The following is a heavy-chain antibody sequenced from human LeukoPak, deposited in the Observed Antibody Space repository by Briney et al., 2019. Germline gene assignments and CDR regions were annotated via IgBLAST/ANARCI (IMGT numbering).Heavy chain of an antibody. Sequence: GGSLRLSCAASGFTFSDYYMSWIRQAPGKGLEWVSYISSSGSTIYYADSVKGRFTISRDNAKNSLYLQMNSLRAEDTAVYYCARDPSLGSGSYYFDYWGQGTLVTVSS. CDR2: ISSSGSTI. CDR3: ARDPSLGSGSYYFDY. CDR1: GFTFSDYY. V-gene: IGHV3-11*01. J-gene: IGHJ4*02. D-gene: IGHD3-10*01.